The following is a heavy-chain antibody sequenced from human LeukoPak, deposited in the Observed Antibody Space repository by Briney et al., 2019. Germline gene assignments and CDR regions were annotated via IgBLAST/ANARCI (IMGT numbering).Heavy chain of an antibody. J-gene: IGHJ4*02. Sequence: ASVKVSCKASGYTFTSYYMHWVRQAPGQGLEWMGWISAYNGNTNYAQKLQGRVTMTTDTSTSTAYMELRSLRSDDTAVYYCARDIAAARGRTNDYWGQGTLVTVSS. CDR3: ARDIAAARGRTNDY. D-gene: IGHD6-13*01. V-gene: IGHV1-18*04. CDR2: ISAYNGNT. CDR1: GYTFTSYY.